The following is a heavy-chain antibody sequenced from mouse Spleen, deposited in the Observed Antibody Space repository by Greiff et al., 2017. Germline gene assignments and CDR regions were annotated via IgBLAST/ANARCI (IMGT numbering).Heavy chain of an antibody. J-gene: IGHJ4*01. CDR2: INPGSGGT. CDR1: GYAFTNYL. CDR3: ARLDGYYPSYAMDY. Sequence: QVQLKESGAELVRPGTSVKVSCKASGYAFTNYLIEWVKQRPGQGLEWIGVINPGSGGTNYNEKFKGKATLTADKSSSTAYMQLSSLTSEDSAVYICARLDGYYPSYAMDYWGQGTSVTVSS. D-gene: IGHD2-3*01. V-gene: IGHV1-54*01.